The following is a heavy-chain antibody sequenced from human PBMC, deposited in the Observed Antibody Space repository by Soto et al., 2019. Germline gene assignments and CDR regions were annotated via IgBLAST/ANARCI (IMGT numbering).Heavy chain of an antibody. J-gene: IGHJ6*02. D-gene: IGHD3-22*01. Sequence: ASVKVSCKASGGTFSSYAISWVRQAPGQGLEWMGIINPSGGSTSYAQKFQGRVTMTRDTSTSTVYMELSSLRSEDTAVYYCARSEDSDSSGYYYYYYGMDVWGQGTTVTVSS. V-gene: IGHV1-46*01. CDR1: GGTFSSYA. CDR3: ARSEDSDSSGYYYYYYGMDV. CDR2: INPSGGST.